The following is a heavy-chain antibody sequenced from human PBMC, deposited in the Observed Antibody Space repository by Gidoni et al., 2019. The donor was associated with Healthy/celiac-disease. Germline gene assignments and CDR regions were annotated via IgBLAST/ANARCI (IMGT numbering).Heavy chain of an antibody. CDR3: ASVGQFGYYYEGHDAFDI. CDR1: GFTFSSYA. V-gene: IGHV3-30-3*01. D-gene: IGHD3-22*01. CDR2: ISYDGSNK. Sequence: QVQLVESGGGVVQPGRSLRLSCAASGFTFSSYAMHWVRQAPGKGLEWVAVISYDGSNKYYADSVKGRFTISRDNSKNTLYLQMNSLRAEDTAVYYCASVGQFGYYYEGHDAFDIWGQGTMVTVSS. J-gene: IGHJ3*02.